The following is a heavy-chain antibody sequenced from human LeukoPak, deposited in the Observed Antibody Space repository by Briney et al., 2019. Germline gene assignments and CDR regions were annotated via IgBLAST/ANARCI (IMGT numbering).Heavy chain of an antibody. CDR1: GFTFDDYA. V-gene: IGHV3-9*01. CDR3: AKDLRSSADSKMGAADY. CDR2: ISWNSGSI. D-gene: IGHD1-26*01. Sequence: SLRLSCAASGFTFDDYAMHWVRQAPGKGLEWVSGISWNSGSIGYADSVKGRFTISRDNAKNSLYLQMNSLRAEDTAVYYCAKDLRSSADSKMGAADYWGQGTLVTVSS. J-gene: IGHJ4*02.